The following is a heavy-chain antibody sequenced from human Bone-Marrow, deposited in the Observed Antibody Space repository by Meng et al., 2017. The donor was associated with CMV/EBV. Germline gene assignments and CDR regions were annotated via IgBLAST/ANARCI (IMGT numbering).Heavy chain of an antibody. V-gene: IGHV4-34*01. D-gene: IGHD2-2*01. Sequence: GYYWSWISQPPGKGLEWIGEINHSGSTNYNPSLKSRVTISVDTSKNQFSLKLSSVTAADTAVYYCARCRYRGCSSTSCYGYYGMDVWGQGTTVTVSS. J-gene: IGHJ6*02. CDR2: INHSGST. CDR3: ARCRYRGCSSTSCYGYYGMDV. CDR1: GYY.